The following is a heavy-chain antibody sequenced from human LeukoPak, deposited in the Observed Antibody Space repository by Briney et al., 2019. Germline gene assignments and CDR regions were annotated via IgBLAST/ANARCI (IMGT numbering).Heavy chain of an antibody. CDR3: ARYYYXSSXQXXAXDI. J-gene: IGHJ3*02. V-gene: IGHV3-20*01. CDR2: INWNGGST. D-gene: IGHD3-22*01. CDR1: GFTFSNYV. Sequence: GGSLRLSCAASGFTFSNYVMNWVRQAPGKGLEWVSGINWNGGSTGYADSVKGRFTISRDNAKNSLYLQMNSLRAEDTALYHCARYYYXSSXQXXAXDIWGQXTXVTVSS.